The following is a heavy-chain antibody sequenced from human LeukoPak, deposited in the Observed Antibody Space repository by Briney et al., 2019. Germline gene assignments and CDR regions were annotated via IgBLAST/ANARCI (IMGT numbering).Heavy chain of an antibody. J-gene: IGHJ4*02. Sequence: SQTLSLTCTVSGGSISSGDYYWSWIRQPPGKGLEWIGYIYYSGSTYYNPSLKSRVTISVDTSKNQFSLKLSSVTAADTAVYYCARDQALRYFDWLPLDYWGQGTLVTVPS. CDR3: ARDQALRYFDWLPLDY. D-gene: IGHD3-9*01. CDR2: IYYSGST. CDR1: GGSISSGDYY. V-gene: IGHV4-30-4*08.